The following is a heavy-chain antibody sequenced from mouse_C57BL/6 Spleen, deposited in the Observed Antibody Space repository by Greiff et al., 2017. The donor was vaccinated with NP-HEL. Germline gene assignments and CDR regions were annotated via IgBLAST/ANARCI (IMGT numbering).Heavy chain of an antibody. D-gene: IGHD2-1*01. V-gene: IGHV1-22*01. CDR1: GYTFTDYN. CDR3: AREGYYGTMSYAMDY. J-gene: IGHJ4*01. Sequence: VQLKQSGPELVKPGASVKMSCKASGYTFTDYNMHWVKQSHGKSLEWIGYINPNNGGTSYNQKFKGKATLTVNKSSSTAYIELSSLTSEDSADYYCAREGYYGTMSYAMDYWGQGTSVTVSS. CDR2: INPNNGGT.